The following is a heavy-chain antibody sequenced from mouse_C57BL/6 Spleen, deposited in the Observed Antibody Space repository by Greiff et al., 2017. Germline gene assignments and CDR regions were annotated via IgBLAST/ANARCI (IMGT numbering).Heavy chain of an antibody. V-gene: IGHV1-4*01. J-gene: IGHJ4*01. D-gene: IGHD2-3*01. CDR3: ARCDEDYAMDY. CDR2: INPSSGYT. Sequence: QVQLQQSGAELARPGASVKMSCKASGYTFTSYTMHWVKQRPGQGLEWIGYINPSSGYTKYNQKFKDKATLTADKSSSTAYMRLRSLTSEDSAVYDCARCDEDYAMDYWGQGTSVTVSS. CDR1: GYTFTSYT.